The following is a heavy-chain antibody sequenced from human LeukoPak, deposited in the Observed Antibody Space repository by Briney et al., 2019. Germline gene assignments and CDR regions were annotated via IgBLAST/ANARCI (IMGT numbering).Heavy chain of an antibody. V-gene: IGHV3-30*18. Sequence: GGSLRLFCAASGFTFSSYGMHWVRQAPGKGLEWVAVISYDRSNKYYADSVKGRFTISRDNSKNTLYLQMNSLRAEDTAVYYCAKDHFCSGGSCYPDYWGQGTLVTVSS. CDR2: ISYDRSNK. CDR1: GFTFSSYG. CDR3: AKDHFCSGGSCYPDY. D-gene: IGHD2-15*01. J-gene: IGHJ4*02.